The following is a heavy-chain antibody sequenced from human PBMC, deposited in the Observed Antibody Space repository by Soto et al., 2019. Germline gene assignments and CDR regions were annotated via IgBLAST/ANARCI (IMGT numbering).Heavy chain of an antibody. Sequence: GASVKVSCKASGYTFTSYFMHWVRQAPGQGLEWMGIINPSGGSTSYAQKFQGRFTVSRNNARNTVYLQMNSLRVEDTAVYYCVRAPSTDPDYWGHGTLVTVSS. CDR1: GYTFTSYF. J-gene: IGHJ4*01. CDR2: INPSGGST. CDR3: VRAPSTDPDY. V-gene: IGHV1-46*01.